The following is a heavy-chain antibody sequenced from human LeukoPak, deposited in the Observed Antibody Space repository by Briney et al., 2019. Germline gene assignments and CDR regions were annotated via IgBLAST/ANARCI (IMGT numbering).Heavy chain of an antibody. CDR2: IRGSGIST. CDR3: AKDCESGGYSYSYGNFDY. Sequence: GGSLSLSCAASGFTFGSYAMSWVRQASGKGLEWVSAIRGSGISTYYTDSVKGLFTISRDNSKNTLYLQMNRLRADDRAVYYCAKDCESGGYSYSYGNFDYWGQGTLVTVSS. V-gene: IGHV3-23*01. J-gene: IGHJ4*02. CDR1: GFTFGSYA. D-gene: IGHD3-22*01.